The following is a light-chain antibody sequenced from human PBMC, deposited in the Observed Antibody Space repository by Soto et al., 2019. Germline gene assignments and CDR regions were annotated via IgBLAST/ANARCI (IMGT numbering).Light chain of an antibody. V-gene: IGKV3-15*01. J-gene: IGKJ4*01. CDR2: GAS. CDR1: QSVSSN. Sequence: EIVMTQSPATLSVSPGERATLPCRASQSVSSNLAWYQQKPGQAPRLLIYGASTRATGVAARFSGSGSGTEFTPTFSSLQSEGFAVYYCQQYNNWRLTFGGGTKVEIK. CDR3: QQYNNWRLT.